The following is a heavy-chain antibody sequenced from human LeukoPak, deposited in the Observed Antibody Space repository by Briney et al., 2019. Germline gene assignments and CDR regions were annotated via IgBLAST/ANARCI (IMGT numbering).Heavy chain of an antibody. CDR3: ARVGLIEDRSHWYLDL. J-gene: IGHJ2*01. V-gene: IGHV3-74*01. CDR1: GFTFSGYW. D-gene: IGHD2-15*01. Sequence: PGGSLRLSCAASGFTFSGYWIHWVRQAPGRGLVWVSHINGDGSITTYADSVKGRFTISRDNAKNTVYLQMNSLRAGDTAVYYCARVGLIEDRSHWYLDLWGRGTLVTVSS. CDR2: INGDGSIT.